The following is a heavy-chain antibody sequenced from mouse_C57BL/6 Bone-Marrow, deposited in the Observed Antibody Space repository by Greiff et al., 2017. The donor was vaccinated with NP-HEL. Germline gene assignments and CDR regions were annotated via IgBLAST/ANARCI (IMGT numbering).Heavy chain of an antibody. D-gene: IGHD1-1*01. Sequence: VQLQQSGPSLVRPSQTLSLTCTVTGFSINSDCYWIWIRQFPGNKLEYIGYTFYSGITYYNPSLESRTYITRDTSKNQFSLKLSSVTTEDTATYYCARGYYYGSSYEDYYAMDYWGQGTSVTVSS. CDR2: TFYSGIT. J-gene: IGHJ4*01. V-gene: IGHV3-3*01. CDR3: ARGYYYGSSYEDYYAMDY. CDR1: GFSINSDCY.